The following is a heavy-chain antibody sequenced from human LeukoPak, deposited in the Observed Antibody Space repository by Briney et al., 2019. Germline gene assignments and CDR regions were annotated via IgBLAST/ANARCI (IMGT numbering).Heavy chain of an antibody. Sequence: SGGSLRLSCAASGFTFSDYYMSWIRQAPGKGLEWVSYISSSGSTIYYADSVKGRFTMSRDNAKNSLYLQMNSLRAEDTAVYYCATYYDFWSGYPGGYYFDYWGQGTLVTVSS. J-gene: IGHJ4*02. V-gene: IGHV3-11*01. D-gene: IGHD3-3*01. CDR3: ATYYDFWSGYPGGYYFDY. CDR1: GFTFSDYY. CDR2: ISSSGSTI.